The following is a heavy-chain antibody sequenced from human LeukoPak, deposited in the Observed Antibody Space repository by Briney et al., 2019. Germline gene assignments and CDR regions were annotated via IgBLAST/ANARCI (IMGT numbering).Heavy chain of an antibody. V-gene: IGHV3-66*01. Sequence: GGSLRLSCVAPGLTVSSNYMSWVRQAPEKGLEWVSVLYSVGDTYYADSVKGRFTISRDNSKNTLYLQMNSLRVEDSAVYYCARGATVAGDFDCWGQGTLLTVSS. CDR1: GLTVSSNY. D-gene: IGHD6-19*01. J-gene: IGHJ4*02. CDR3: ARGATVAGDFDC. CDR2: LYSVGDT.